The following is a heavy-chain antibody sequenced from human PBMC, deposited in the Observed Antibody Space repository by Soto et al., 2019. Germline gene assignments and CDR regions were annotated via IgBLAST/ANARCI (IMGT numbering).Heavy chain of an antibody. CDR2: ISAAGNP. V-gene: IGHV3-13*05. J-gene: IGHJ6*02. CDR1: GFTFRNYD. CDR3: ARTDRDFYGLDV. Sequence: EVQLVESGGGLVQPGGSLRLSCEASGFTFRNYDMHWVRQGQGKGLEWVSGISAAGNPDYADSVEGRFTISRENAQHSFFLQMNSLRVGDTAVYYCARTDRDFYGLDVWGQGTTVIVSS.